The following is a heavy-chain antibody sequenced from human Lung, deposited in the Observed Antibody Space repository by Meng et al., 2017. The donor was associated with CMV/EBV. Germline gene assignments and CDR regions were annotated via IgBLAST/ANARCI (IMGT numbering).Heavy chain of an antibody. V-gene: IGHV3-7*01. CDR2: IKEDGSER. J-gene: IGHJ6*02. CDR1: GFSLSAYW. Sequence: GESLKISCAASGFSLSAYWMTWVRQAPGQGLEWVANIKEDGSERDYVDSVEGRFTISRDNSRNSLFLEMNSLRVGDTAVYYCVRGRVLDAWGQGTTVTVSS. CDR3: VRGRVLDA.